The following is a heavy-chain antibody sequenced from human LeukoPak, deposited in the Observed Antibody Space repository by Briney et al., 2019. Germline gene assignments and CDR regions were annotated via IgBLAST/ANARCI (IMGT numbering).Heavy chain of an antibody. J-gene: IGHJ4*02. CDR2: IYPGDSDT. V-gene: IGHV5-51*01. D-gene: IGHD3-9*01. Sequence: PGESLKISCKGSGYRFTSYWIGWVRQMPGKGLEWMGIIYPGDSDTRYSPSFQGQVTISADKSISTAYLQWSSLKASDTATYYCARQGYYDILTGSRVPFDYWGQGTLVTVSS. CDR1: GYRFTSYW. CDR3: ARQGYYDILTGSRVPFDY.